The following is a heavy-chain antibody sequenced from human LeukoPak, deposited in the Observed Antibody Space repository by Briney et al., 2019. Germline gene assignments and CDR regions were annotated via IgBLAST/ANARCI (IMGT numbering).Heavy chain of an antibody. Sequence: PGGSLRLSCAASGFTFSSYGMHWVRQAPGKGLEWVAFIRYDGSNKYYADSVKGRFTISRDNSKNTLYLQMNILRAEDTAVYYCANGRVEFGFFDYWGQGTLVTVSS. D-gene: IGHD3-10*01. V-gene: IGHV3-30*02. CDR2: IRYDGSNK. CDR1: GFTFSSYG. CDR3: ANGRVEFGFFDY. J-gene: IGHJ4*02.